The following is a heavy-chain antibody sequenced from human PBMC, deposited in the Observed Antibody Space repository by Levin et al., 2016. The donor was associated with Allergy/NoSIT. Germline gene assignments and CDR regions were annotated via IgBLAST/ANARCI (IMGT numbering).Heavy chain of an antibody. D-gene: IGHD4-23*01. CDR2: ISGSGDK. Sequence: VRQAPGKGLEWVSSISGSGDKYYADSVKGRFTISTDHAKSTLSLQMNSLSADDTAVYYCAKDRWTDVPERPLDYWGQGTLVTVSS. J-gene: IGHJ4*02. CDR3: AKDRWTDVPERPLDY. V-gene: IGHV3-23*01.